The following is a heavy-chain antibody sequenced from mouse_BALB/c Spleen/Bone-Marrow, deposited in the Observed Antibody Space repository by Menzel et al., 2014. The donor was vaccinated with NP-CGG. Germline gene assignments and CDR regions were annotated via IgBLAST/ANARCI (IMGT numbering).Heavy chain of an antibody. CDR1: GFIFSSFG. CDR2: ISSGSSTI. J-gene: IGHJ2*01. CDR3: TRGGNWDDFDY. V-gene: IGHV5-17*02. Sequence: VQLKESGGGLVQPGGSRKLSCAASGFIFSSFGMHWVRQAPEKGLEWVAYISSGSSTIFYADTVKGRFTNSRDNPRNTLFLQMTSLRSEDTAMYYCTRGGNWDDFDYWGQGTTLTVSS. D-gene: IGHD4-1*01.